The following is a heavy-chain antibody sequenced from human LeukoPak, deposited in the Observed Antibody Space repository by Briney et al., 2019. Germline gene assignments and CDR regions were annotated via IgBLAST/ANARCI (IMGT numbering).Heavy chain of an antibody. D-gene: IGHD2-2*02. CDR2: XXXSGST. V-gene: IGHV4-38-2*02. CDR3: ARDSTYCSSTSCYKDFDY. J-gene: IGHJ4*02. Sequence: GNXXXSGSTYYNPSLKRRVTISVDTSKNQFSLKLSSVTAADTAVYYCARDSTYCSSTSCYKDFDYWGQGTLVTVSS.